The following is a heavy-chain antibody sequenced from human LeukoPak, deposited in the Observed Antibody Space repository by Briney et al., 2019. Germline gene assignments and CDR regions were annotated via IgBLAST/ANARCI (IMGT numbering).Heavy chain of an antibody. D-gene: IGHD3-10*01. V-gene: IGHV1-69*04. Sequence: ASVKVSCKASGGTFSSYAISWVRQAPGQGLEWMGRIIPILGIANYAQKFQGRVTITADKSTSTAYMELSSLRSEDTAVYYCARDTMAYYYGMDAWGQGTTVTVSS. CDR1: GGTFSSYA. CDR2: IIPILGIA. CDR3: ARDTMAYYYGMDA. J-gene: IGHJ6*02.